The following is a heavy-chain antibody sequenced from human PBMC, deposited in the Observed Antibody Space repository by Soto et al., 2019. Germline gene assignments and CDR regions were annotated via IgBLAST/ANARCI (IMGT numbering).Heavy chain of an antibody. D-gene: IGHD1-26*01. Sequence: QVQLQESGPGLVKPSETLSLTCTVSGGSISSYYWSWIRQPPGKGLEWIGYIHYSGSTNYHPSLKSRVTISVDTSKNQFSLKVSSVTAADTAVYYCAREYSGIYFDSWGQGILVTVSS. CDR3: AREYSGIYFDS. CDR1: GGSISSYY. J-gene: IGHJ4*02. CDR2: IHYSGST. V-gene: IGHV4-59*01.